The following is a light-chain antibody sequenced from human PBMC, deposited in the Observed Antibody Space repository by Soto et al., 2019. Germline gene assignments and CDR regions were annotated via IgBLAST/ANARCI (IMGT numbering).Light chain of an antibody. CDR2: GAS. J-gene: IGKJ2*01. V-gene: IGKV3-20*01. CDR1: QRMTNNF. CDR3: QQYGRSPFT. Sequence: EIVLTQSPDTLSLSPGERVTLSCRASQRMTNNFLAWFQQKPGLAPRLLIHGASTRASGVPDRFTGGGSGTDFVLTSSRVEPEDVAVYYCQQYGRSPFTFGQGTKLQIK.